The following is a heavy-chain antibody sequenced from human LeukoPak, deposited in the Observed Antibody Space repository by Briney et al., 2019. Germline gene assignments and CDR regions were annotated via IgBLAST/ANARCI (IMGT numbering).Heavy chain of an antibody. Sequence: SETLSLTCTVSGGSISSSSYYWGWIRQPPGKGLEWIGSIYYSGSTYYNPSLKSRVTISVDTSKNQFSLKLSSVTAADTAVYYCARHRQRYCSSTSCYRGAPGWFDPWGREPWSPSPQ. V-gene: IGHV4-39*01. D-gene: IGHD2-2*01. CDR2: IYYSGST. CDR1: GGSISSSSYY. J-gene: IGHJ5*02. CDR3: ARHRQRYCSSTSCYRGAPGWFDP.